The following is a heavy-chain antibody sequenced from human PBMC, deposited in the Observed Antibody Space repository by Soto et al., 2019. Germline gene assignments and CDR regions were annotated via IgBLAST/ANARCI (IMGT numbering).Heavy chain of an antibody. D-gene: IGHD5-12*01. CDR2: INYSGST. J-gene: IGHJ4*02. CDR1: GGSISSSSYY. CDR3: ARRVFTATINKFDS. Sequence: TSETLSLTCTVSGGSISSSSYYWGWIRQPPGKGLEWIGSINYSGSTYYNPSLKSRVTMSVDTSKSQYSLKLSSVTAADTAVYYCARRVFTATINKFDSWGQGTLVTV. V-gene: IGHV4-39*01.